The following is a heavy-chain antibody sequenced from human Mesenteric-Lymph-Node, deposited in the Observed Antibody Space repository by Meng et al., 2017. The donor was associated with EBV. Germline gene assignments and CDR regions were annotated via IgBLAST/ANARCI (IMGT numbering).Heavy chain of an antibody. CDR2: IKSEADGGTR. Sequence: EVQLVESGGGLVKSGGSLRLSCTAYGFTVSDAWMNWVRQAPGKGLECVGRIKSEADGGTRDYAAPVKGRFTISRDDSKNMLHLQMDSLKTEDTAVYYCTSSPVITFGGVIVIGYWGQGTLVTVSS. CDR3: TSSPVITFGGVIVIGY. J-gene: IGHJ4*02. V-gene: IGHV3-15*07. CDR1: GFTVSDAW. D-gene: IGHD3-16*02.